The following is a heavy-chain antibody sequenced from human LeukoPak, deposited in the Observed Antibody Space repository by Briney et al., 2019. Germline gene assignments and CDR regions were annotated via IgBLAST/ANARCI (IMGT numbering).Heavy chain of an antibody. V-gene: IGHV4-59*01. CDR2: IYYSGST. CDR1: GGSISSYY. J-gene: IGHJ3*02. Sequence: SETLSLTCTVSGGSISSYYWSWIRQPPGKGLEWIGYIYYSGSTNYNPFLKSRVTISVDTSKNQFSLKLSSVTAADTAVYYCARVVVGSGSHEAVDAFDIWGQGTMVTVSS. D-gene: IGHD3-10*01. CDR3: ARVVVGSGSHEAVDAFDI.